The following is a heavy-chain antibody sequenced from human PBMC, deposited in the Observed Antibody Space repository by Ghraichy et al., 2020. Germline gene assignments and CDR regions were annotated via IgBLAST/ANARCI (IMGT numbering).Heavy chain of an antibody. V-gene: IGHV4-59*01. J-gene: IGHJ2*01. Sequence: SETLSLTCTVSGGSISSYYWNWMRQPPGKGLEWIGYIYYSGNTNYNPSLKSRVTISVDTSKNQFSLKLTSVTAADTAVYYCARSRHEYGYYWYFDLWGRGTLVSVSS. CDR2: IYYSGNT. D-gene: IGHD4-17*01. CDR1: GGSISSYY. CDR3: ARSRHEYGYYWYFDL.